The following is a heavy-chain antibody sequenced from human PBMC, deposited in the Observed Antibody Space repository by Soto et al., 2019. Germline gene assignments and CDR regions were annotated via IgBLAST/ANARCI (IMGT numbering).Heavy chain of an antibody. Sequence: QFQLVQSGAEVKNPGASVKVSCKTSGYTFTKYGVGWVRQAPGQGLEWMGWISGSSGNANYAEKVQGRITLTTATSTSTAYMELRSLRSDDTAVYYCAREMAGLGGEYDYWGQGTMVTVSS. V-gene: IGHV1-18*01. D-gene: IGHD3-16*01. CDR3: AREMAGLGGEYDY. CDR1: GYTFTKYG. CDR2: ISGSSGNA. J-gene: IGHJ4*02.